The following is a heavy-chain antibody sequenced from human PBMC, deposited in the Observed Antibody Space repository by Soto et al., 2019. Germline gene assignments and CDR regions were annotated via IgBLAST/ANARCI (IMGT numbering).Heavy chain of an antibody. Sequence: QVQLVESGGGVVQPGRSLRPSCAASGLPFITYGMHWVREGPGKGLEWVAVISYDGSNKFYADSVKGRFTISRDNSKNTLYLQMNSLRPEDTALYYCVAGQYYFDYRGQGTLVIVSS. CDR3: VAGQYYFDY. CDR1: GLPFITYG. V-gene: IGHV3-30*03. J-gene: IGHJ4*02. CDR2: ISYDGSNK.